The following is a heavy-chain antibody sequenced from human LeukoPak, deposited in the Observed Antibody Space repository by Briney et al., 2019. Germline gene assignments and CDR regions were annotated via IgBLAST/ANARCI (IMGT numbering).Heavy chain of an antibody. D-gene: IGHD5-18*01. V-gene: IGHV4-59*01. CDR3: ARGRGYSYGVHYYYYYGMDV. CDR2: IYYSGST. CDR1: GGSISSYY. Sequence: SETLSLTCTVSGGSISSYYWSWIRQPPGKGLEWIGYIYYSGSTNYNPSLKSRVTISIDTSKNQFSLKLSSVTAADTAVYYRARGRGYSYGVHYYYYYGMDVWGQGTTVTVSS. J-gene: IGHJ6*02.